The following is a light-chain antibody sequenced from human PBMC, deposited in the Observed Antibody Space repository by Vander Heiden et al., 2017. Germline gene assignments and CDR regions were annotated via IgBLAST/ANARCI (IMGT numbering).Light chain of an antibody. CDR3: QSSDSSLSGSCV. J-gene: IGLJ1*01. CDR2: GNN. CDR1: SSNIGAGYD. Sequence: QSVLTQPRSVSGAPGQRVTISCTGSSSNIGAGYDVHWYQQLPGRAPKLLSYGNNNRPSGVPDRFSGSKSGPSASLAITGLQAEDEGNYYCQSSDSSLSGSCVFGTGTKVTVL. V-gene: IGLV1-40*01.